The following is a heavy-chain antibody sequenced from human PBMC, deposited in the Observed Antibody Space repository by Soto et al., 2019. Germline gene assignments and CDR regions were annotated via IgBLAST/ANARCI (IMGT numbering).Heavy chain of an antibody. CDR1: GGTFSSYA. Sequence: VTSVKVSWKASGGTFSSYAISWVRQAPGQVLEWMGGIIPIFGTANYAQKFQGRVTVTADKSTSAAYMERSSLRSEDTAVYYCARDEEDYDFWSGYFGYYYYGMDVWG. V-gene: IGHV1-69*06. D-gene: IGHD3-3*01. CDR3: ARDEEDYDFWSGYFGYYYYGMDV. CDR2: IIPIFGTA. J-gene: IGHJ6*01.